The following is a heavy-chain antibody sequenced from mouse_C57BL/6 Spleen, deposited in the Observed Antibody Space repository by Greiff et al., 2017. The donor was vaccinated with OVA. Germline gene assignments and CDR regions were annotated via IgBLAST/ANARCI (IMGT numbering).Heavy chain of an antibody. D-gene: IGHD3-2*02. J-gene: IGHJ3*01. Sequence: QLQQPGAELVRPGSSVKLSCKASGYTFTSYWMDWVKQRPGQGLEWIGNIYPSDSETHYNQKFKDKATLTVDKSSSTAYMQLSSLTSEDSAVYYCARGAQATFAYWGQGTLVTVSA. CDR1: GYTFTSYW. V-gene: IGHV1-61*01. CDR3: ARGAQATFAY. CDR2: IYPSDSET.